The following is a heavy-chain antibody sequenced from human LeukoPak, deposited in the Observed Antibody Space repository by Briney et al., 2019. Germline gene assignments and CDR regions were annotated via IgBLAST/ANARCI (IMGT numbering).Heavy chain of an antibody. CDR3: ASVYCSSTSCYRYYFDY. D-gene: IGHD2-2*02. Sequence: SETLSLTCTVSGGSISSGGYYWSWIRQHPGKGLEWIGYIYYSGSTYYNPSLKSRVTISVDTSKNQFSLKLSSVTAADTAVYYCASVYCSSTSCYRYYFDYWGQGTLVTVSS. CDR1: GGSISSGGYY. J-gene: IGHJ4*02. CDR2: IYYSGST. V-gene: IGHV4-31*03.